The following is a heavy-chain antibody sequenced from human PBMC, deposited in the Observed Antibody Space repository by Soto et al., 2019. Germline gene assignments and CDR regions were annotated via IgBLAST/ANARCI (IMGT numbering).Heavy chain of an antibody. CDR2: IHHSGST. Sequence: SETLSLTCAVYGGSFSGYYWSWIRQPPGKGLEWIGEIHHSGSTNYNPSLKSRVTISADTSKNQFSLKLSSVTAADTAVYYCAKRGRFLSYFDYWGQGTLVTVSS. J-gene: IGHJ4*02. D-gene: IGHD3-3*01. V-gene: IGHV4-34*01. CDR1: GGSFSGYY. CDR3: AKRGRFLSYFDY.